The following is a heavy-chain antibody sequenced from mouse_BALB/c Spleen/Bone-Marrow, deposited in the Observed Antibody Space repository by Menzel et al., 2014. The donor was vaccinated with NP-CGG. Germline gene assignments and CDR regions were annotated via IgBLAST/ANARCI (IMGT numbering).Heavy chain of an antibody. V-gene: IGHV1-7*01. CDR1: GYTLTSYW. J-gene: IGHJ2*01. CDR2: INPSTGYT. Sequence: VKLVESGAELAKPGASVKMSCKASGYTLTSYWMHWVKQRPGQGLEWIGYINPSTGYTEYNQKFKDKATLTADKSSSTAYMQLSSLTSEDSAVYYCARDHPYYFDYWGQGTTLTVSS. CDR3: ARDHPYYFDY.